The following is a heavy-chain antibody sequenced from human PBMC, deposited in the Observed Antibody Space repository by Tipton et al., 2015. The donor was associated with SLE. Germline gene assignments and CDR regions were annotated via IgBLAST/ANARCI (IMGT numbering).Heavy chain of an antibody. D-gene: IGHD4-23*01. CDR1: GGSINTYF. CDR3: ARSVVTYYYPGMEV. V-gene: IGHV4-59*01. J-gene: IGHJ6*02. Sequence: TLSLTCVVSGGSINTYFWSWIRQPPGKGLEWIGYIYYTGATNYNPSLRSRVTISLDRSKNQFSLKLDSVTADDTAVYYCARSVVTYYYPGMEVWGQGTMVTVS. CDR2: IYYTGAT.